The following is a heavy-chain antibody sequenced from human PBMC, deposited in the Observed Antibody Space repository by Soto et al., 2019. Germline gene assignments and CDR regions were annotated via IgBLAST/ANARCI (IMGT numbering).Heavy chain of an antibody. CDR2: IIPILGIA. Sequence: SVKVSCKASGGTFSSYTISWVRQAPGQGLEWMGRIIPILGIANYAQKFQGRVTITADKSTSTAYMELSSLRSEDTAVYYCARDTVNPEVPFGYWGQGTLVTVSS. V-gene: IGHV1-69*04. J-gene: IGHJ4*02. D-gene: IGHD3-10*01. CDR1: GGTFSSYT. CDR3: ARDTVNPEVPFGY.